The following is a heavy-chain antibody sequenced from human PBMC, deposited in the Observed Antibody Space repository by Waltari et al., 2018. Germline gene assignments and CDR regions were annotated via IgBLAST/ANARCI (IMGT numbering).Heavy chain of an antibody. CDR3: AATTSSSWRVPSIDY. D-gene: IGHD6-13*01. CDR1: GGSISSSIYY. Sequence: QLQLQESGPGLVKPSETLSLTCTVPGGSISSSIYYWGWIRQPPGKGLEWIGSIYYSGSTYYNPSLKSRVTISVDTSKNQFSLKLSSVTAADTAVYYCAATTSSSWRVPSIDYWGQGTLVTVSS. J-gene: IGHJ4*02. CDR2: IYYSGST. V-gene: IGHV4-39*01.